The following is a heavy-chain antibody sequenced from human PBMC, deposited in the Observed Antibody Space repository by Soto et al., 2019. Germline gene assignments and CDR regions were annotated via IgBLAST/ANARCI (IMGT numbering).Heavy chain of an antibody. Sequence: EVQLLESGGGLVQPGGSLTLSCAASGFTFDTYAMTWARQAPGQGLEWVSAISGPGDGTYYAESVKGRFSISRDNAKNTAFLPPNSSVGEDPGMYYCAKDHNYWDEEYLGQGTLVTVSS. D-gene: IGHD1-26*01. CDR3: AKDHNYWDEEY. CDR1: GFTFDTYA. CDR2: ISGPGDGT. J-gene: IGHJ4*02. V-gene: IGHV3-23*01.